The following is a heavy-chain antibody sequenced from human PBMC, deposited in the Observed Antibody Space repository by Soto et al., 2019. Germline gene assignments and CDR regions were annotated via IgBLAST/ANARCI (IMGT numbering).Heavy chain of an antibody. D-gene: IGHD1-26*01. CDR3: ARNKGELQHDY. J-gene: IGHJ4*02. CDR2: IYYSGNT. CDR1: GGSISSANYY. Sequence: ASETLSLTCTVSGGSISSANYYWGWIRQPPGKGLEWIGSIYYSGNTFYNPSLKSRVTISVDTSKNQFSLNLNSVSAADTAVYYCARNKGELQHDYWGQGSLVTVSS. V-gene: IGHV4-39*01.